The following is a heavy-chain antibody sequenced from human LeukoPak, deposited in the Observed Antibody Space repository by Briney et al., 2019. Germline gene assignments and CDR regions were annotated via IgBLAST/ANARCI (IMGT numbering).Heavy chain of an antibody. Sequence: GGSLRLSCAASGFTFSSYAMSWVRQAPGKGLEWVSAISGSGGSTYYADSVKGRFTISRDNSKNTLYLQMNSLRSEDTAVYYCARPAAMGNYYYYYMDVWGKGTTVTVSS. V-gene: IGHV3-23*01. J-gene: IGHJ6*03. CDR1: GFTFSSYA. CDR2: ISGSGGST. CDR3: ARPAAMGNYYYYYMDV. D-gene: IGHD2-2*01.